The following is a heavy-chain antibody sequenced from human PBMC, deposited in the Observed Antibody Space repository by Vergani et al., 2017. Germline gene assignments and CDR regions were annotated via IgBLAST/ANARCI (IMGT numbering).Heavy chain of an antibody. V-gene: IGHV1-2*02. CDR1: GYTFTGYY. CDR2: INPNSGGT. J-gene: IGHJ4*02. Sequence: QVQLVQSGAEVKKPGASVKVSCKASGYTFTGYYMHWVRQAPGPGLEWMGWINPNSGGTKYAQKFQGRVTMTREMSISTAYMELSRLRFDDTAVYYCARDLEGSSGYWGQGTLVTVSS. D-gene: IGHD3-10*01. CDR3: ARDLEGSSGY.